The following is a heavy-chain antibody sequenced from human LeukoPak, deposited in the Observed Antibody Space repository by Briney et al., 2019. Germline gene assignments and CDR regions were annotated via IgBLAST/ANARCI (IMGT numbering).Heavy chain of an antibody. V-gene: IGHV3-30*04. Sequence: GGSLRLSCAASGFTFSSYAMHWVRQAPGKGLEWVAVISYDGSNKYYADSVKGRFTISRDNSKNTLYLQMNSLRAEDTAVYYCARDLRDYDSSGYYYEPPAYWGQGTLVTVSS. J-gene: IGHJ4*02. CDR3: ARDLRDYDSSGYYYEPPAY. CDR2: ISYDGSNK. CDR1: GFTFSSYA. D-gene: IGHD3-22*01.